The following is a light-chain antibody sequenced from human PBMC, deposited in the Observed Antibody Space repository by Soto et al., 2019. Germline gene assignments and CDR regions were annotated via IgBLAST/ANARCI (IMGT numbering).Light chain of an antibody. CDR1: QSVSSSY. CDR3: QQYGNSRA. CDR2: GAS. J-gene: IGKJ1*01. Sequence: EIVLTQSPGTLCLSPGERGTLSCRASQSVSSSYLAWYQRKPGKAPRLLIYGASSRATGIPDGFSGSGSGTDFTLTISRLQPEDFPVYYCQQYGNSRAFGQGTKVDIK. V-gene: IGKV3-20*01.